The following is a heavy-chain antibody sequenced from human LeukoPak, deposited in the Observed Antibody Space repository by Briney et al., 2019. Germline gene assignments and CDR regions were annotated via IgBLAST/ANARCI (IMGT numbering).Heavy chain of an antibody. J-gene: IGHJ3*02. CDR3: ARPRGSDFDDDAFDI. V-gene: IGHV1-69*04. CDR1: GGTFSSYA. D-gene: IGHD3-9*01. CDR2: IIPILGIA. Sequence: ASVKVSCKASGGTFSSYAISWVRQAPGQGLEWMGRIIPILGIANYAQKFQGRVTITADKSTSTAYMELSSLRSEDTAVYYCARPRGSDFDDDAFDIWGQGTMVTVSS.